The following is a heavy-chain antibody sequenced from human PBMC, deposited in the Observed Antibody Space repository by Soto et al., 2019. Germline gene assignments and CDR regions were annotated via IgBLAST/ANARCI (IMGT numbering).Heavy chain of an antibody. Sequence: QVQLVQSGAEVKKPGSSVKVSCKASGGTFSSYAISWVRQAPGQGLEWMGGIIPIFGTANYAQKFQGRATITAEKSTSTANMELSSLRAEDTAVYYWARDGASCSGGSCRENYYYGMDGWGQGTTVTVSS. D-gene: IGHD2-15*01. J-gene: IGHJ6*02. CDR3: ARDGASCSGGSCRENYYYGMDG. CDR2: IIPIFGTA. CDR1: GGTFSSYA. V-gene: IGHV1-69*06.